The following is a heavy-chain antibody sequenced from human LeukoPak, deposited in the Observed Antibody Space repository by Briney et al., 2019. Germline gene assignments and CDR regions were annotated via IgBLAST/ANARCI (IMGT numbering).Heavy chain of an antibody. CDR3: TRDLAAVPGPRMDV. CDR1: GFSFSSYY. J-gene: IGHJ6*02. CDR2: INPDGTER. D-gene: IGHD6-19*01. Sequence: GGSLRLSCAASGFSFSSYYMSWVRQAPGKGLEWVALINPDGTERYYVDSVKGRFTISRDNAKNSLYLQMDSLRDDDTAMYFCTRDLAAVPGPRMDVWGQGTTVTVSS. V-gene: IGHV3-7*03.